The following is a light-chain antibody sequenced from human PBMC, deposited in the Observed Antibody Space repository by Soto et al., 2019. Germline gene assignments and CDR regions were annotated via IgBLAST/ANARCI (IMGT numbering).Light chain of an antibody. J-gene: IGKJ5*01. Sequence: EILMTQSPATLSVSPGERATLSCRATQTVNNKVVWYQHKPGQAPRLLIYGASTRATGIPARFSGSGSGTEFTLTISSLQSEDFAVYYCQQYNNWPPITFGQGTRLEN. CDR1: QTVNNK. V-gene: IGKV3-15*01. CDR2: GAS. CDR3: QQYNNWPPIT.